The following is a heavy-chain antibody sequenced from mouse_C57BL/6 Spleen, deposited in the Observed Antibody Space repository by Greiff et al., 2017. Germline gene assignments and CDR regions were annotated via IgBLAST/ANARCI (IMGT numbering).Heavy chain of an antibody. CDR2: INPNYGTT. CDR1: GYSFTDYY. D-gene: IGHD4-1*02. V-gene: IGHV1-39*01. CDR3: ARGVQLGDDY. J-gene: IGHJ2*01. Sequence: EVQLQQSGPELVKPGASVKISCTASGYSFTDYYMHWVKQSNGKSLEWIGVINPNYGTTSYNQKFKGKATVTVDQSSSPASMQRNSLTSEDAAGYYCARGVQLGDDYWGQGTTLTVST.